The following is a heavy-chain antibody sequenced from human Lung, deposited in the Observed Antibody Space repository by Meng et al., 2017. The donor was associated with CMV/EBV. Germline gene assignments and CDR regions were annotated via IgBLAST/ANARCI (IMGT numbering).Heavy chain of an antibody. CDR2: ISYDGSNK. D-gene: IGHD6-19*01. J-gene: IGHJ4*02. CDR1: GFTFSSYA. V-gene: IGHV3-30-3*01. Sequence: QVQLVESGGGGVQPGWSLRLSCAASGFTFSSYAMHWVRQAPGKGLEWVAVISYDGSNKYYADSVKGRFTISRDNSKNTLYLQMNSLRAEDTAVYYCADMGEWLANWGQGTLVTVAS. CDR3: ADMGEWLAN.